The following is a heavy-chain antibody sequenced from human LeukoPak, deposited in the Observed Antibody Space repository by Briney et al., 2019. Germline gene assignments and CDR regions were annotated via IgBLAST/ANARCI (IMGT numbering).Heavy chain of an antibody. J-gene: IGHJ4*02. CDR2: ITSSHSYI. D-gene: IGHD3-10*01. CDR1: GFTFSSYD. V-gene: IGHV3-21*04. CDR3: AKALRGGILSYYFDY. Sequence: PGGSLRLSRAASGFTFSSYDMNWVRQAPGKGLEWISSITSSHSYIYYADSVKGRFTISRDNAKNSLYLQMNSLRAEDTAVYYCAKALRGGILSYYFDYWGQGTLVTVSS.